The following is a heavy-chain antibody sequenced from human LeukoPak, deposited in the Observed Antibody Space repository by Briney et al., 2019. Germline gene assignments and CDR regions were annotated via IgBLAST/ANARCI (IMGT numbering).Heavy chain of an antibody. CDR3: ARLYGSGSYYGRYYYYYMDV. D-gene: IGHD3-10*01. CDR2: IFHSGTT. CDR1: GGPISTNSYY. V-gene: IGHV4-39*01. Sequence: SSATLSLACTVFGGPISTNSYYWGWIRQPPGKGLQWLGSIFHSGTTYSKPSLKSRVAISVDASKNEFSLKLNSVAAADTAVYYCARLYGSGSYYGRYYYYYMDVWGKGTTVTVSS. J-gene: IGHJ6*03.